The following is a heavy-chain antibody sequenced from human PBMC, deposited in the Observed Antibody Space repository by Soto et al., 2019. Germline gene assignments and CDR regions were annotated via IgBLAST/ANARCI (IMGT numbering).Heavy chain of an antibody. J-gene: IGHJ4*02. Sequence: PSETLSLTCTVSGGSISSGDYFWNCIRQPPGKGLEWIGYIYYSGSTYYNPSLKSRGTISLDTSKNQFSLKLSSVTAADTAVYYCARTLVTNYYFDYWGQGTLVTVSS. CDR2: IYYSGST. CDR1: GGSISSGDYF. D-gene: IGHD5-18*01. V-gene: IGHV4-30-4*01. CDR3: ARTLVTNYYFDY.